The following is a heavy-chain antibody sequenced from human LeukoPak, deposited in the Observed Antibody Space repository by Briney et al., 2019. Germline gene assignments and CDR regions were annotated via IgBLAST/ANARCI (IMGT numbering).Heavy chain of an antibody. D-gene: IGHD6-6*01. Sequence: SETLSLTCTVSGGSISSGSYYWSWIRQPAGKGLECIGRIYTSGSTNYNPSLKSRVTISVDTSKNQFSLKLSSVTAADTAVYYCARGVSRIAARPVDYWGQGTLVTVSS. V-gene: IGHV4-61*02. CDR2: IYTSGST. CDR3: ARGVSRIAARPVDY. CDR1: GGSISSGSYY. J-gene: IGHJ4*02.